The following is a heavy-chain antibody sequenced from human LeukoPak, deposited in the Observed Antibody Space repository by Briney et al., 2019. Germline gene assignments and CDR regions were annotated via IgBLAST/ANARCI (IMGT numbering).Heavy chain of an antibody. CDR1: GFIFSDYG. CDR3: ARWGGTRQYYFDC. D-gene: IGHD1-1*01. Sequence: PGGSLTLPCAVSGFIFSDYGFHWVRQAPGKGLEWVAVTRFDGSIKQYADSVKGRFTISRDDSKNTLYLQMNFLKSEDTAVYYCARWGGTRQYYFDCWVQGTLVTVSS. J-gene: IGHJ4*02. V-gene: IGHV3-33*01. CDR2: TRFDGSIK.